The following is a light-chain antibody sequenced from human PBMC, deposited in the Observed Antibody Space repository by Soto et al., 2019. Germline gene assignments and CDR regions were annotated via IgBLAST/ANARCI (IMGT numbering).Light chain of an antibody. Sequence: DIQMTQSPSTLSASIGDTVTITCRASQSIETWLAWYQQKPGKAPKLLIYDASSLQDGVPSRFSGSRSGTDFTLTISSLQPDDFATCYCQQYNTYSPWTFGQGTKVEIK. V-gene: IGKV1-5*01. CDR2: DAS. CDR1: QSIETW. J-gene: IGKJ1*01. CDR3: QQYNTYSPWT.